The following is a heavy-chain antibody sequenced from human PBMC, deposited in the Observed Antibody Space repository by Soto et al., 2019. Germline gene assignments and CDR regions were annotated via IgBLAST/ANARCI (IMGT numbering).Heavy chain of an antibody. V-gene: IGHV3-33*01. CDR1: GFTFSSYG. D-gene: IGHD6-13*01. CDR2: IWYDGSNK. Sequence: PWGSLRLSCAASGFTFSSYGMHWVRQAPGKGLEWVAVIWYDGSNKYYADSVKGRFTISRDNSKNTLYLQMNSLRAEDTAVYYCARSGYSSSWYTPSFPYNWFDPWGQGTLVTVSS. J-gene: IGHJ5*02. CDR3: ARSGYSSSWYTPSFPYNWFDP.